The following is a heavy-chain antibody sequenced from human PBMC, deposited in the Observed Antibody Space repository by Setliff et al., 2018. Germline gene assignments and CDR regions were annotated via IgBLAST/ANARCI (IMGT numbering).Heavy chain of an antibody. Sequence: LSLTCTVSGGSISPYFWSWIRQPPGKGLEWIGYIYYNGNTNFNPSLKTRVTMSVDTSKNQFALNLRSVTAADAAVYYCVRDRTAYSYGLDVWGQGTTVTVSS. CDR2: IYYNGNT. CDR3: VRDRTAYSYGLDV. V-gene: IGHV4-59*01. J-gene: IGHJ6*02. CDR1: GGSISPYF. D-gene: IGHD5-18*01.